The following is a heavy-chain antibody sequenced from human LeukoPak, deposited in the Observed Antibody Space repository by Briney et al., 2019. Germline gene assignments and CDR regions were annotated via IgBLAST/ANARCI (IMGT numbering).Heavy chain of an antibody. J-gene: IGHJ4*02. CDR3: ARDPGY. V-gene: IGHV4-59*12. CDR2: IHNNGDT. Sequence: PSETLSLTCTVSDDSIRSYYWNWIRQAPGKALEWIGHIHNNGDTAYNFSLKSRVTMSVDTSKNQFSLKLSSVTAADTAVYYCARDPGYWGQGTLVTVSS. CDR1: DDSIRSYY.